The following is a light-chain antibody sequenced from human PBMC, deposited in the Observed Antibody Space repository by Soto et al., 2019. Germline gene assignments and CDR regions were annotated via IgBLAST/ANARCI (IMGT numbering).Light chain of an antibody. CDR2: EGS. CDR3: CSSADRNTFYV. V-gene: IGLV2-23*03. CDR1: SSDIGSQNL. J-gene: IGLJ1*01. Sequence: QSVLTQPASVSASPGQSIAISCTGASSDIGSQNLVSWYQQHPGKAPKLVIYEGSKRPSGVSDRFSGSKSANTASLTISGLQAEDEADYHCCSSADRNTFYVFGTGTKATVL.